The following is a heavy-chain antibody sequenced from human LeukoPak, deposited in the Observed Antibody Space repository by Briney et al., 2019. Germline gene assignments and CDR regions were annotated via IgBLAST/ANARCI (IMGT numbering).Heavy chain of an antibody. V-gene: IGHV3-23*01. CDR1: EFTFSSYD. Sequence: GGSLRLSCAASEFTFSSYDIIWVRQAPGKGLEWVSWITGSGGAVKYTDSVKGRFTISRDNSKNTLYLQMNSLRAEDTAVYYCAKDPTIGVVPAATVDYWGQGTLVTVSS. D-gene: IGHD2-2*01. CDR3: AKDPTIGVVPAATVDY. J-gene: IGHJ4*02. CDR2: ITGSGGAV.